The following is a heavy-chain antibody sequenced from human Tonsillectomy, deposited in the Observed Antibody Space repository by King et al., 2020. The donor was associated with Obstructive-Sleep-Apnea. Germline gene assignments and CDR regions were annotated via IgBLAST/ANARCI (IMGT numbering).Heavy chain of an antibody. D-gene: IGHD3-10*01. Sequence: QLVQSGAEVKKPGASVKVSCKASGYTFTSYYMHWVRQAPGPGLECMGIINPSGGSTSYAQKFQGRVTMNRDTSTSTVYMELSSLRSEYTAVDYCARDHGVRSVSWFDDYWGQGTLVTVSS. J-gene: IGHJ4*02. CDR1: GYTFTSYY. CDR2: INPSGGST. V-gene: IGHV1-46*01. CDR3: ARDHGVRSVSWFDDY.